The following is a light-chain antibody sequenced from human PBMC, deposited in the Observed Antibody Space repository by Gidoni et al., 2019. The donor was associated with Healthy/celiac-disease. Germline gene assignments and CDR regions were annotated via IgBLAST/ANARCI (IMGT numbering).Light chain of an antibody. J-gene: IGKJ4*01. CDR1: QSVSSY. Sequence: EIVLTQSPATLSLSPGERATLSCRASQSVSSYLAWYQQKPGQDPRLLIYDASNRATGIPARFSGSGSGTDFTLTISSLEPEDFAVYYCQQRSNWPLTFGGGTKVEI. CDR2: DAS. CDR3: QQRSNWPLT. V-gene: IGKV3-11*01.